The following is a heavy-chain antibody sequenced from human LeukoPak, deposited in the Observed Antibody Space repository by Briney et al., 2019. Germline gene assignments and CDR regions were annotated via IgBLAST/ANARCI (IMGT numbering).Heavy chain of an antibody. CDR2: ITDTGGDT. CDR3: AKDRGVYCSSTSCYPFDL. Sequence: GGSLRLSCAASGFTFNTYGMNWVRQSPGKGLEWVSSITDTGGDTYYADSVKGRFTISRDNSKNTLYLQLNSLRPEDTAVYYCAKDRGVYCSSTSCYPFDLWGQGTLVTVSS. CDR1: GFTFNTYG. D-gene: IGHD2-2*01. V-gene: IGHV3-23*01. J-gene: IGHJ4*02.